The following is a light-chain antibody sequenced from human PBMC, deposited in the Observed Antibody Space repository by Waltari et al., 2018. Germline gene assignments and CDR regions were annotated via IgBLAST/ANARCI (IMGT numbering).Light chain of an antibody. CDR2: DAS. CDR3: QQYYSTPWT. V-gene: IGKV1-33*01. CDR1: HDISDY. J-gene: IGKJ1*01. Sequence: DIQMTQSPSSLSASVVDTVTITCQANHDISDYLNWYQQKPGKAPNLLISDASHLEAGVPSRFSGSGYGTDFTFTISSLQAEDVAVYYCQQYYSTPWTFGQGTKVEIK.